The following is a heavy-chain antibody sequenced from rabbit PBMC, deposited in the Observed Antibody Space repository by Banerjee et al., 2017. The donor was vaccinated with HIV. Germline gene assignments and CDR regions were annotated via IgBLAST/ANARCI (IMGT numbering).Heavy chain of an antibody. V-gene: IGHV1S47*01. CDR2: IYAGQRSA. Sequence: EESGGGLVQPGGTLTLTCTVSGFDFSSNAMCWVRQAPGKGLEWIGIIYAGQRSADYASWVNGRFTISSDHAQDTVDLQMNSLTAADTATYFCARDLPGPIYAFDLWGPGTLVTVS. D-gene: IGHD3-1*01. J-gene: IGHJ4*01. CDR3: ARDLPGPIYAFDL. CDR1: GFDFSSNA.